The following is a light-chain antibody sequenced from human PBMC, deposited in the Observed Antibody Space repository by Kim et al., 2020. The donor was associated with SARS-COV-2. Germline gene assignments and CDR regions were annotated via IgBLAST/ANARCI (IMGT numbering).Light chain of an antibody. J-gene: IGKJ1*01. CDR1: QGIDNH. CDR3: QQLNTYPWT. V-gene: IGKV1-9*01. CDR2: AAS. Sequence: ASVGDRVAVTCRTSQGIDNHLAWYQQKPGKAPKLLIFAASTLQSGVPSRFSGSGSGTEFTLTVTSLQPEDFAIYYCQQLNTYPWTFGQGTKVDIK.